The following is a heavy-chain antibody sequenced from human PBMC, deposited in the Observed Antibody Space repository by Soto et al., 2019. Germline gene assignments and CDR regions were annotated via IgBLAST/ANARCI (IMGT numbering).Heavy chain of an antibody. CDR3: ASINVHGMTAEPYWYFDL. Sequence: SVKVSCKTSGGTFSSYAISWVRQAPGQGLEWMGGIIPIFGTANYAQKFQGRVTITADESTSTAYMELSSLRSEDTAVYYCASINVHGMTAEPYWYFDLWGRGTLVTVSS. CDR1: GGTFSSYA. D-gene: IGHD2-21*02. J-gene: IGHJ2*01. V-gene: IGHV1-69*13. CDR2: IIPIFGTA.